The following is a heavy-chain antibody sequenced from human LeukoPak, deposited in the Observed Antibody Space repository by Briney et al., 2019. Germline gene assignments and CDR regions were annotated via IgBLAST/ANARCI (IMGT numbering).Heavy chain of an antibody. V-gene: IGHV3-74*01. CDR3: ARVLATIRAFDI. Sequence: GGSLRLPCAASGFTFSSYWMHWVRQAPGKGLVWVSRINSDGSSTSYADSVKGRFTISRDNAKNTLYLQMNSLRAEDTAVYYCARVLATIRAFDIWGQGTMVTVSS. CDR2: INSDGSST. J-gene: IGHJ3*02. CDR1: GFTFSSYW. D-gene: IGHD5-12*01.